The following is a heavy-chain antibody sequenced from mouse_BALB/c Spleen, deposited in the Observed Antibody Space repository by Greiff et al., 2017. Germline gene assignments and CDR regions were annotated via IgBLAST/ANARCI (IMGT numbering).Heavy chain of an antibody. V-gene: IGHV14-3*02. J-gene: IGHJ4*01. CDR2: IDPANGNT. CDR3: ARSDYRSAMDY. CDR1: GFNIKDTY. Sequence: VQLQQSGAELVKPGASVKLSCTASGFNIKDTYMHWVKQRPEQGLEWIGRIDPANGNTKYDPKFQGKATITADTSSNTAYLQLSSLTSEDTAVYYCARSDYRSAMDYWGQGTSVTVSS. D-gene: IGHD5-5*01.